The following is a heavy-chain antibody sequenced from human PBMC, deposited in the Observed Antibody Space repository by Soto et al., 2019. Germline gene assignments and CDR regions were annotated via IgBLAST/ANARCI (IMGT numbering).Heavy chain of an antibody. Sequence: GGSLRLSCAASGFTFSSYAMSWVRQAPGKGLEWVSAISGSGGSTYYADSVKGRFTISRDNSKNTLYLQMNSLRAEDTAVYYCAKGGKKYYYYYGMDVWGQGTTVTVSS. CDR1: GFTFSSYA. CDR2: ISGSGGST. CDR3: AKGGKKYYYYYGMDV. J-gene: IGHJ6*02. V-gene: IGHV3-23*01.